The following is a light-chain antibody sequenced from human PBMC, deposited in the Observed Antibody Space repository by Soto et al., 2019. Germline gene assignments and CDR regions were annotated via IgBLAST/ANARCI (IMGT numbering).Light chain of an antibody. CDR1: QSASSNF. J-gene: IGKJ1*01. V-gene: IGKV3-20*01. CDR3: QPYGTSPPT. Sequence: EIVLPQSPGTLSLSPGERATLSCKASQSASSNFLAWYQRKPGQAPRLLIYAEPYRATDITYRFSGSGSGTDSTITIATLEPVDCAVYYCQPYGTSPPTFGHGTKVEI. CDR2: AEP.